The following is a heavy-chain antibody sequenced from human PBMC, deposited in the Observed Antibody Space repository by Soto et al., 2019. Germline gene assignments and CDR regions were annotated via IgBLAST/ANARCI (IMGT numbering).Heavy chain of an antibody. CDR1: GYTFTSYD. Sequence: ASVKVSCKASGYTFTSYDINWVRQATGQGLAGMGWMNPNSGNTGYAQKFQGRVTMTRNTSISTAYMELSSLRSEDTAVYYCARGGPSGGYFLCYYGRDGWGQGTTGTVS. CDR2: MNPNSGNT. J-gene: IGHJ6*02. D-gene: IGHD1-26*01. CDR3: ARGGPSGGYFLCYYGRDG. V-gene: IGHV1-8*01.